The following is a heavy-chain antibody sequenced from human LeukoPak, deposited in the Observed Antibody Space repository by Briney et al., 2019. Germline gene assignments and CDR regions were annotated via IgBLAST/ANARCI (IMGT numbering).Heavy chain of an antibody. J-gene: IGHJ3*02. CDR1: GGSISSYY. CDR3: ARHRSVHYDAFDM. CDR2: IYYSGST. Sequence: SETLSLTCTVSGGSISSYYWSWIRQPPGKGLEWIGYIYYSGSTNYNPSLKSRVTISVDRSKNQFSLKLSSVTAADTAVYYCARHRSVHYDAFDMWGQGTMVTVSS. V-gene: IGHV4-59*08. D-gene: IGHD1-1*01.